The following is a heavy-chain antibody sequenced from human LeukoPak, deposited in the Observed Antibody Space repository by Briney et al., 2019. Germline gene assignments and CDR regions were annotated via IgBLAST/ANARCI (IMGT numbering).Heavy chain of an antibody. CDR2: IYLSGST. D-gene: IGHD3-9*01. CDR3: ARGRKEPLRYFDWLLDAFDI. CDR1: GGSISSGGYS. Sequence: SETLSLTCAVSGGSISSGGYSWSWIRQPPGKGLEWIGYIYLSGSTYYNPSLKSRVTISVDTSKNQFSLKLSSVTAADTAVYYCARGRKEPLRYFDWLLDAFDIWGQGTMVTVSS. V-gene: IGHV4-30-2*01. J-gene: IGHJ3*02.